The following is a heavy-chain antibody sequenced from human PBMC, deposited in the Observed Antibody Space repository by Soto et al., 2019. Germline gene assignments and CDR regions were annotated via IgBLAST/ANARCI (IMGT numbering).Heavy chain of an antibody. CDR3: ARENSSSDAFDI. Sequence: GGSLRLSCAASGFTFSSYGMHWVRQAPGKGLEWVAVIWYDGSNKYYADSVKGRFTISRDNSKNTLYLQMNSLRAEDTAVYYCARENSSSDAFDIWGQGTLVSVS. CDR1: GFTFSSYG. J-gene: IGHJ3*02. CDR2: IWYDGSNK. V-gene: IGHV3-33*01. D-gene: IGHD6-6*01.